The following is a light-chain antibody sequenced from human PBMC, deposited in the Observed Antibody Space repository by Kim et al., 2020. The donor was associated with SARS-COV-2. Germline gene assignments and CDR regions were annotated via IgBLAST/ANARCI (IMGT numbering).Light chain of an antibody. CDR1: QDIRND. J-gene: IGKJ1*01. V-gene: IGKV1-6*01. Sequence: ASVGDRVTITCRASQDIRNDLGWYQHNSGQAPKVLIYGASTLQSGVPSRFSGSGSGTDFTLTLSSLQPEDFATYYCLQDYSYPRTFGQGTKVDIK. CDR3: LQDYSYPRT. CDR2: GAS.